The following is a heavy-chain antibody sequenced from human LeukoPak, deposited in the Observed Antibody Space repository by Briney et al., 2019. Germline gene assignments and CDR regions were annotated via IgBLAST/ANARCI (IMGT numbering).Heavy chain of an antibody. V-gene: IGHV1-2*02. CDR3: ARVRIETAGRGLGY. Sequence: GSSVKVSCKASGGTFSSYAISWVRQAPGQGLEWMGWVSPYSGDTNYAQSFQGRVTMTRDTSIDTVYMELNSLTSDDTAVYFCARVRIETAGRGLGYWGQGTPVIVSS. CDR1: GGTFSSYA. J-gene: IGHJ4*02. D-gene: IGHD6-13*01. CDR2: VSPYSGDT.